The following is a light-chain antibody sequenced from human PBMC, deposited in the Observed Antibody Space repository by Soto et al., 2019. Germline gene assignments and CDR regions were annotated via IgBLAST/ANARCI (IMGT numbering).Light chain of an antibody. V-gene: IGKV1-5*03. J-gene: IGKJ1*01. CDR3: QQYNSYWT. CDR2: KAS. CDR1: QSISSW. Sequence: DIQMTQSPSTLSASVGDRVTITCRASQSISSWLAWYQQKPGKAPKLLIYKASSLESGVPSRFSGSGSGTDFTLTISRLQPDDFATYNCQQYNSYWTFGQGTKVEIK.